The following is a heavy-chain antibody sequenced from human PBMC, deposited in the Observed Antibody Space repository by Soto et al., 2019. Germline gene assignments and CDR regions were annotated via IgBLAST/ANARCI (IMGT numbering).Heavy chain of an antibody. Sequence: QITLKESGPTLVKPTQTLTLTCTFSGFSLSTSGVGVGWIRQPPGKALEWLALIYWDDDKRYSPSLKIRLTTTKDTSKNQVVLTMTNMDPVDTARYYCAHRPDFWSGSREGGDAFDIWGQGTMVTLSS. J-gene: IGHJ3*02. D-gene: IGHD3-3*01. CDR1: GFSLSTSGVG. V-gene: IGHV2-5*02. CDR2: IYWDDDK. CDR3: AHRPDFWSGSREGGDAFDI.